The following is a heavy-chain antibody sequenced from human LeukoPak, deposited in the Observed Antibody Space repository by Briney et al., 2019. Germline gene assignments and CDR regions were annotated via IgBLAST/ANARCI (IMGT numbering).Heavy chain of an antibody. CDR3: AKDLLAGTIDY. CDR1: GFTFSSYA. CDR2: MSGSGGST. Sequence: GGSLRLPCAASGFTFSSYAMSWVRQAPGKGLEWVSAMSGSGGSTYYADSVKGRFTISRDNSKNTLYLQMNSLRAEDTAVYYCAKDLLAGTIDYWGQGTLVTVSS. D-gene: IGHD6-19*01. J-gene: IGHJ4*02. V-gene: IGHV3-23*01.